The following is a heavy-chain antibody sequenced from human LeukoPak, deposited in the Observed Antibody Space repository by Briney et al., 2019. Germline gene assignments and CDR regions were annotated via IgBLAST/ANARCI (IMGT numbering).Heavy chain of an antibody. V-gene: IGHV1-46*01. CDR2: INPSGGST. CDR3: ARAGHQPEYSSSSGSYYYYGMDV. Sequence: ASVKVSCTASGYTFTSYYMHWVRQAPGQGLEWMGIINPSGGSTSYAQKFQGRVTMTRDTSTSTVYMELSSLRSEDTAVYYCARAGHQPEYSSSSGSYYYYGMDVWGQGTTVTVSS. CDR1: GYTFTSYY. J-gene: IGHJ6*02. D-gene: IGHD6-6*01.